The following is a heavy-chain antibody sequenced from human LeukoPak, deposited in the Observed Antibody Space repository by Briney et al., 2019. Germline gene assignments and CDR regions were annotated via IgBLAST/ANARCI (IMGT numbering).Heavy chain of an antibody. CDR3: ARLYGGNSGSWLEP. D-gene: IGHD4-23*01. V-gene: IGHV4-4*09. CDR1: GGSISNYY. Sequence: PSETLSLTCTVSGGSISNYYWRWIRPPPGKGLEWIGYIYTSGSTNYNPSLKRRLTISVDTSKNQLSLKLSSVTVADTAVYYCARLYGGNSGSWLEPWGQGTLVT. CDR2: IYTSGST. J-gene: IGHJ5*02.